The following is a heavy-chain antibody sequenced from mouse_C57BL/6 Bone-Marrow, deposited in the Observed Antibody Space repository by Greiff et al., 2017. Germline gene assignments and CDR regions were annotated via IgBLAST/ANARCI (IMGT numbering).Heavy chain of an antibody. J-gene: IGHJ3*01. CDR2: IHPSDSYT. CDR3: SRNVPACCAY. Sequence: QVQLQQPGAELVKPGASVKLSCKASGYTFTSYWMQWVKQRPGQGLEWIGEIHPSDSYTNYNQKFKGKATLTVDTSSSTAYMQLSSLTSEDSAVYYCSRNVPACCAYWGQGTLVTVSA. V-gene: IGHV1-50*01. CDR1: GYTFTSYW.